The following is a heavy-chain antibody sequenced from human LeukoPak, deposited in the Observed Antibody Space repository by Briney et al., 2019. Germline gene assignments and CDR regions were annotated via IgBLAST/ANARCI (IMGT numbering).Heavy chain of an antibody. CDR2: FYHSGTT. CDR1: GVSISSGADH. D-gene: IGHD6-13*01. Sequence: SETLSLTCTVPGVSISSGADHWSWIRQPPGKGLECIGFFYHSGTTYYNPSLKSRVTISLDRSKNQFSLKLNSVTAADTAVYYCARATAAHSPFDYWGQGTLVTVSS. V-gene: IGHV4-30-2*01. J-gene: IGHJ4*02. CDR3: ARATAAHSPFDY.